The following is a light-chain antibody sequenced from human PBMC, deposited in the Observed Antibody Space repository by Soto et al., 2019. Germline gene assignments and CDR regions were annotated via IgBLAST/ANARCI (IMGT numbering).Light chain of an antibody. CDR2: WAS. CDR1: QSVLYSANNKND. CDR3: QQYYNTPFT. Sequence: DIVMTQSPDSLAVSLGERATINGKSSQSVLYSANNKNDLAWYQQNPGQPPKLLIYWASTRESGVPDRFSGSGSRTEFTLTINSLQAEDVAVYYCQQYYNTPFTFGPGTKVYL. V-gene: IGKV4-1*01. J-gene: IGKJ3*01.